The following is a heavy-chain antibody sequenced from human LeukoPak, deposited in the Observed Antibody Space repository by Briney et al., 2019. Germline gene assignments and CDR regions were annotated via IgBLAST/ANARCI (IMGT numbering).Heavy chain of an antibody. J-gene: IGHJ3*02. CDR3: ARSVVGATDAFDI. CDR1: GYTFTSYD. V-gene: IGHV1-8*03. D-gene: IGHD1-26*01. CDR2: MNPNSGNT. Sequence: ASVKVSCKASGYTFTSYDINWARQATGQGLGWMGWMNPNSGNTGYAQKFQGRVTITRNTSISTAYMELSSLTSEDTAVYYCARSVVGATDAFDIWGQGTMVTVSS.